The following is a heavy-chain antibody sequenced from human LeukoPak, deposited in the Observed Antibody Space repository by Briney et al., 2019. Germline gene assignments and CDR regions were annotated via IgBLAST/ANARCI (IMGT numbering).Heavy chain of an antibody. J-gene: IGHJ6*02. D-gene: IGHD4-23*01. CDR1: GYTFTSYG. V-gene: IGHV1-18*01. CDR3: AREIYGGNERPYYGMDV. Sequence: ASVKVSCKASGYTFTSYGISWVRQAPGQGLEWMGWVSTHNGYTKYAQKFQGRVTMTTDTSTSTAYMELGSLRSDDTAVYYCAREIYGGNERPYYGMDVWGQGTTVTVSS. CDR2: VSTHNGYT.